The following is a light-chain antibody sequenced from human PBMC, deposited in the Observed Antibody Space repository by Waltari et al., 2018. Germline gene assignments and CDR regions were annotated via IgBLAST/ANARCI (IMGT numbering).Light chain of an antibody. CDR1: NSDVGRFKY. V-gene: IGLV2-14*03. Sequence: QSALTQPASVSGSPGQSITISCTGTNSDVGRFKYVSWYQQLPGKAPQLLLFDVSKGPSGVSNRFSGSKSASTAYLTISGLQAEDEATYYCMSYTSASTYVLFGGGTNLTVL. J-gene: IGLJ2*01. CDR2: DVS. CDR3: MSYTSASTYVL.